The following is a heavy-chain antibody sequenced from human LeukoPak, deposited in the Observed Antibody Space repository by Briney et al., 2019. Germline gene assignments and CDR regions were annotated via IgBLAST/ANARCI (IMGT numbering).Heavy chain of an antibody. CDR1: GYTFTGYY. CDR3: ARMNYGGLWLSYYYMDV. D-gene: IGHD1-7*01. CDR2: INPNSGGT. Sequence: ASVKVSCKASGYTFTGYYMHWVRQAPGQGLEWMGWINPNSGGTNYAQKFQGRVTMTRDTSISTAYVELSRLRSDDTAVYYCARMNYGGLWLSYYYMDVWGKGTTVTVSS. V-gene: IGHV1-2*02. J-gene: IGHJ6*03.